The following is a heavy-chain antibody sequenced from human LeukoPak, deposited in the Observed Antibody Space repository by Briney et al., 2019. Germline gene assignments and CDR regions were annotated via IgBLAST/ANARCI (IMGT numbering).Heavy chain of an antibody. CDR2: IYHSGST. V-gene: IGHV4-30-2*01. J-gene: IGHJ4*02. CDR1: GGSISSGGYS. CDR3: ARVLLWFGELEGYFDY. Sequence: SQTLSLTCAVSGGSISSGGYSWRWIRQPPGKGLEWIGYIYHSGSTYYNPSLKSRVTISVDRSKNQFSLKLSSVTAADTAVYYCARVLLWFGELEGYFDYWGQGTLVTVTS. D-gene: IGHD3-10*01.